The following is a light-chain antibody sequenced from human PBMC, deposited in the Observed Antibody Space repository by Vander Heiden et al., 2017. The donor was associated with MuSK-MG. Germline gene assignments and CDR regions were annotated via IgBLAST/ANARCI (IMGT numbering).Light chain of an antibody. J-gene: IGLJ1*01. V-gene: IGLV2-14*03. CDR3: CSYTSRNTYV. CDR2: DVS. CDR1: SSDVGGYNY. Sequence: QSALTQPASVPGSPGQPITIPCPGTSSDVGGYNYVSWYQQHPGKAPKLMIYDVSNRPSRVSDRFSGSKSGNTASLTISGLQADDEADYYCCSYTSRNTYVFGTGTTVTVL.